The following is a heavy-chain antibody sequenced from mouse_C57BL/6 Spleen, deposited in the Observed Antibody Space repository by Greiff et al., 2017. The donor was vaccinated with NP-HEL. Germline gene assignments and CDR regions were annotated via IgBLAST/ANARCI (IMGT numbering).Heavy chain of an antibody. V-gene: IGHV1-64*01. D-gene: IGHD2-1*01. CDR1: GYTFTSYW. J-gene: IGHJ4*01. CDR2: IHPNSGST. Sequence: QVHVKQPGAELVKPGASVKLSCKASGYTFTSYWMHWVKQRPGQGLEWIGMIHPNSGSTNYNEKFKSKATLTVDKSSSTAYMQLSSLTSEDSAVYYCAREGNTYAMDYWGQGTSVTVSS. CDR3: AREGNTYAMDY.